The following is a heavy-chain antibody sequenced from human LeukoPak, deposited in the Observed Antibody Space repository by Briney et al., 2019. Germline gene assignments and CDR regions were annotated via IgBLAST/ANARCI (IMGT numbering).Heavy chain of an antibody. CDR1: GGSISSGGYS. V-gene: IGHV4-30-2*01. J-gene: IGHJ4*02. Sequence: SETLSLTCAVSGGSISSGGYSWSWIRQPPGKGLEWIGYIYHSGSTYYNPSLKSRVTISVDRSKNQFSLKLSSVTAADTAVYYCARDLGYLDYWGQGTLITVSS. D-gene: IGHD7-27*01. CDR2: IYHSGST. CDR3: ARDLGYLDY.